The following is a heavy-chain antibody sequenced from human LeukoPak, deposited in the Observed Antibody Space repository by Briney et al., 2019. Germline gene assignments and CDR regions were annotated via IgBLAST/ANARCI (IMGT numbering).Heavy chain of an antibody. CDR3: ARDRGYYDFDQ. J-gene: IGHJ4*02. V-gene: IGHV4-4*07. D-gene: IGHD3-10*01. CDR1: NGSISIYY. CDR2: IYTSGTT. Sequence: SETLSLTCTVSNGSISIYYWSWIRQPAGKGLEWIGRIYTSGTTNYNPSLKSRVTMSVDTSKNQFSLKLTSVTAADTAVYYCARDRGYYDFDQWGQGTLLTVSS.